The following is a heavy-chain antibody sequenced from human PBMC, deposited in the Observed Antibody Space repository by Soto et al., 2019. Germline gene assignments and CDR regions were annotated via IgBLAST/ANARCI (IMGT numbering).Heavy chain of an antibody. CDR3: ATLYSSGYYYFDY. Sequence: SETLSLTCTVSGGSISSYYWSWIRQPPGKGLEWIGYIYYSVSTNYNPSLKSRVTISVDTSKNQFSLKLSSVTAADTAVYYCATLYSSGYYYFDYWGQGTLVTFSS. CDR1: GGSISSYY. CDR2: IYYSVST. D-gene: IGHD3-22*01. V-gene: IGHV4-59*01. J-gene: IGHJ4*02.